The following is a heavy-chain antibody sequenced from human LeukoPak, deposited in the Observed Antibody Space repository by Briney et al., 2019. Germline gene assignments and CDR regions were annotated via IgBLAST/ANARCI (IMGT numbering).Heavy chain of an antibody. CDR1: GGSISSGGYY. V-gene: IGHV4-61*09. D-gene: IGHD6-13*01. CDR2: VYSTGST. J-gene: IGHJ4*02. Sequence: SQTLSLTCTVSGGSISSGGYYWSWIRQPPGKGLEWIGYVYSTGSTSYNPSLKSRLTISVDTSRNQFSLRLSSVTAADTAVYYCARRVSTAEYYFDYWGQGTLVTVSS. CDR3: ARRVSTAEYYFDY.